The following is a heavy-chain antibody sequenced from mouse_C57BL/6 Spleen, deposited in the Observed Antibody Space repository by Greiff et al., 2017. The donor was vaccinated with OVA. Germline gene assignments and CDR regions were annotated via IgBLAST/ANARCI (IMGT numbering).Heavy chain of an antibody. V-gene: IGHV5-9-1*02. D-gene: IGHD1-1*01. CDR1: GFTFSSYA. CDR2: ISSGGDYI. CDR3: TREPYYYGSSHWYFDV. Sequence: EVKVVESGEGLVKPGGSLKLSCAASGFTFSSYAMSWVRQTPEKRLEWVAYISSGGDYIYYADTVKGRFTISRDNARNTLYLQMSSLKSEDTAMYYCTREPYYYGSSHWYFDVWGTGTTVTVSS. J-gene: IGHJ1*03.